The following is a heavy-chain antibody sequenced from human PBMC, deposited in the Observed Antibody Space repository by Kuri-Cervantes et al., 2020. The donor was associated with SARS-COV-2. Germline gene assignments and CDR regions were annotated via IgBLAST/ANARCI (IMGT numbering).Heavy chain of an antibody. J-gene: IGHJ4*02. CDR2: VSDDGATT. D-gene: IGHD6-19*01. V-gene: IGHV3-23*01. CDR1: GFNFDNYA. Sequence: GESLKISCAASGFNFDNYAMYWVRQAPGKGLGWVSGVSDDGATTYYADSVKGRFTISRDNSKNTLYLQMNSLRAEDTAVYYCAKGPGSGWYYFDYWGQGTLVTVSS. CDR3: AKGPGSGWYYFDY.